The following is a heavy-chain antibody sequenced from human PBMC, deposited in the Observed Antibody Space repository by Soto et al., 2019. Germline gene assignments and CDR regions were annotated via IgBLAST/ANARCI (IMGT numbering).Heavy chain of an antibody. Sequence: QVQLQESGPGLVKPSQTLSLTCTVSGGSIRSGGYYWSWIRQYPGKGLEWIGYIYYSGSTYYNPSLKSRVTISVDTSKNQFSLKLSSVTAADTAVYYCAGVLGVNWFDPWGQGTLVTVSS. J-gene: IGHJ5*02. CDR1: GGSIRSGGYY. CDR3: AGVLGVNWFDP. D-gene: IGHD3-10*01. CDR2: IYYSGST. V-gene: IGHV4-31*03.